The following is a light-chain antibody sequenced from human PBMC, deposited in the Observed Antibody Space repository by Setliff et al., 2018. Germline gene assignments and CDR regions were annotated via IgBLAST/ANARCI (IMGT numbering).Light chain of an antibody. CDR2: DVS. V-gene: IGLV2-23*02. CDR3: CSYAGSSPYV. CDR1: SSDVGGYNY. Sequence: QSVLTQPASVSGSPGQSTTISCTGTSSDVGGYNYVSWYQQHPGKAPKLMIYDVSKRPSGVSNRFSGSKSGNTASLTISGLQAEDEADYHCCSYAGSSPYVFGTGTKVTVL. J-gene: IGLJ1*01.